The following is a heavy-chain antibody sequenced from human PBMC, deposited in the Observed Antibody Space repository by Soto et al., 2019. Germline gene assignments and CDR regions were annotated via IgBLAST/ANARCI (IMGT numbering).Heavy chain of an antibody. Sequence: SGPTLVNPTQTLTLTCTFSGFSLSTSGVGVGWIRQPPGKALEWLALIYWNDDKRYSPPLKSRLTITKDTSKNQVVLTMTNMDPVDTATYYCARADPFGWYSSSSRGNWFDPWGQGTLVTVSS. J-gene: IGHJ5*02. CDR3: ARADPFGWYSSSSRGNWFDP. D-gene: IGHD6-6*01. CDR1: GFSLSTSGVG. CDR2: IYWNDDK. V-gene: IGHV2-5*01.